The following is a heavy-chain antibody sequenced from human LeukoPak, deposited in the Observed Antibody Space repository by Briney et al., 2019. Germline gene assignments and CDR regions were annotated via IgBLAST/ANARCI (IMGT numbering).Heavy chain of an antibody. D-gene: IGHD4/OR15-4a*01. CDR1: GFTFSNYR. CDR3: AKSDYFDP. Sequence: PGGSLRLSCAASGFTFSNYRMNWIRQAPGKGLVWVSRIKSDGSTATYADSVKGCFSVSRDNAKNTVYLQMNSLRTEDTAVYYCAKSDYFDPWGQGTLVTVSS. CDR2: IKSDGSTA. J-gene: IGHJ5*02. V-gene: IGHV3-74*01.